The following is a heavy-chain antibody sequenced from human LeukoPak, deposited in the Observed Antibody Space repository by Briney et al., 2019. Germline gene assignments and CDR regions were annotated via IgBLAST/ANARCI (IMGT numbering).Heavy chain of an antibody. V-gene: IGHV1-18*01. Sequence: ASVKVSCKASGYTFTSYGISWVRQAPGQGLEWMGWISAYNGNTNYAQKLQGRVTMTTDTSTSTAYMELRSLRSDDTAVYYCARPRGYDCSAPDAFDIWCQGTMVTVSP. D-gene: IGHD3-22*01. CDR1: GYTFTSYG. J-gene: IGHJ3*02. CDR2: ISAYNGNT. CDR3: ARPRGYDCSAPDAFDI.